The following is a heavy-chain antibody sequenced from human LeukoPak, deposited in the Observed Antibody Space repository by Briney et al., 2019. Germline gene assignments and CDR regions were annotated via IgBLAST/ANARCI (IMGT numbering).Heavy chain of an antibody. CDR1: GFTFGSYS. J-gene: IGHJ4*02. V-gene: IGHV3-48*01. Sequence: PGGSLRPSCAASGFTFGSYSMNWVRQAPGKGLEWISYISSGSRTIYYADSVEGRFTVSRDNAKNSLYLQMRSLRAEDTAVYYCARESITGHRDFDYWGQGTLVTVSS. D-gene: IGHD1-14*01. CDR2: ISSGSRTI. CDR3: ARESITGHRDFDY.